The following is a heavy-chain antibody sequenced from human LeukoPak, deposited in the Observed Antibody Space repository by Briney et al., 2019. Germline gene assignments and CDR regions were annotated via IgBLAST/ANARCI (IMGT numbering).Heavy chain of an antibody. V-gene: IGHV3-7*01. CDR1: GFALRTSW. CDR2: IKEDGSEK. D-gene: IGHD3-10*01. Sequence: PGGSLRLSCAASGFALRTSWMSWVRQAPGKGLEWVANIKEDGSEKNCVDSVKGRFTISRDNAENSLYLQMNSLRAEDTAVYYCAKDGGGPLDWGQGTLVTVSS. J-gene: IGHJ4*02. CDR3: AKDGGGPLD.